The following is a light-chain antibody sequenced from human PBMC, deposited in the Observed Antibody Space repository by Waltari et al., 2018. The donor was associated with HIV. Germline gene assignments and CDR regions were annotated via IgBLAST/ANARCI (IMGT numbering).Light chain of an antibody. CDR2: LGS. CDR3: MQARQSTFT. CDR1: QSLLHSNGDNY. Sequence: DVVMTQSPISLSVSPGESASISCRSSQSLLHSNGDNYLDWYFQKPGQSPQLLLYLGSIRVHGVPDRFSSAGSGTDFTLRISRVEPEDVGVYYCMQARQSTFTFGPGTKIEI. J-gene: IGKJ3*01. V-gene: IGKV2-28*01.